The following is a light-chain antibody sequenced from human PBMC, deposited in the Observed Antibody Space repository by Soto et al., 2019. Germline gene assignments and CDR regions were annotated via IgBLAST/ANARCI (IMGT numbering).Light chain of an antibody. V-gene: IGKV3-15*01. Sequence: EIVMTQSPATLSVSPGERATLSCRASQSVGSTLAWYQQKPGQAPRLLIHGASTRATSISARFSGSGSATDFTLTISSLQSEDFAVYYCQQYNQWPITFGQGTRLEIK. CDR2: GAS. CDR1: QSVGST. CDR3: QQYNQWPIT. J-gene: IGKJ5*01.